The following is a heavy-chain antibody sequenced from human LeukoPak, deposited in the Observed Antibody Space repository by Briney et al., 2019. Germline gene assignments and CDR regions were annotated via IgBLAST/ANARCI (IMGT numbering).Heavy chain of an antibody. CDR3: VVVVEPPDSDGFDV. CDR1: GFTFGNSW. CDR2: INDDGSTT. J-gene: IGHJ3*01. D-gene: IGHD1-14*01. V-gene: IGHV3-74*01. Sequence: GGSLRLSCAASGFTFGNSWVHWVRQAPGKGRVWVSLINDDGSTTTYADSVKGRFTISRDNARNTLSLQMNSLTIEDTAVYYCVVVVEPPDSDGFDVWGQGTMITVSS.